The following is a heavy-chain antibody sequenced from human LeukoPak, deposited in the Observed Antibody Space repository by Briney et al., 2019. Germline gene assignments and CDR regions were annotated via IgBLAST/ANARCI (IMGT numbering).Heavy chain of an antibody. V-gene: IGHV3-49*03. J-gene: IGHJ4*02. CDR1: GFTFGDYA. D-gene: IGHD3-3*01. CDR2: IRSKAYGGTT. CDR3: TRDRSPYTIFGVVPIDY. Sequence: PGGSLRLSCTASGFTFGDYAMSWFRQAPGKGLEWVGFIRSKAYGGTTENAASVKGRFTISRDDSKSIAYLQMNSLKTEDTAVYYCTRDRSPYTIFGVVPIDYWGQGTLVTVSS.